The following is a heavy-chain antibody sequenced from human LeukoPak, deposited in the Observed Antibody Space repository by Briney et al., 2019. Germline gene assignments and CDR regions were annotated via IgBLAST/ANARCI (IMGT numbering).Heavy chain of an antibody. Sequence: SVKVSCKASGGTFSSYAISWVRQAPGQGLEWMGGIIPIFGTANYAQKFQGRVTITADESTSTAYMELSSLRSEDTAVYYCARDLSSSGWYGEVGFDPWGQGTLVAVSS. J-gene: IGHJ5*02. D-gene: IGHD6-19*01. CDR1: GGTFSSYA. CDR2: IIPIFGTA. V-gene: IGHV1-69*13. CDR3: ARDLSSSGWYGEVGFDP.